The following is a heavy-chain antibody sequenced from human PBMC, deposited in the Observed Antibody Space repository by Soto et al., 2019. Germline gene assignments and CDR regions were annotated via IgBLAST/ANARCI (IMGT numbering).Heavy chain of an antibody. CDR2: IYYSGNT. Sequence: SETLSPACLVSGGSVSSCDYSWSWIRQPPGKGLEWIGYIYYSGNTNYNPSLKSRVIISVDTSKNLFPLKLTSVTAADTAVYYFARIPVDTSMIYWLDPWGQGTLVTVSS. CDR1: GGSVSSCDYS. D-gene: IGHD5-18*01. CDR3: ARIPVDTSMIYWLDP. V-gene: IGHV4-61*08. J-gene: IGHJ5*02.